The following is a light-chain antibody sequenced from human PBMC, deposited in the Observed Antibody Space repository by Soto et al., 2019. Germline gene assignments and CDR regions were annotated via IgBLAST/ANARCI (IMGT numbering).Light chain of an antibody. CDR1: TYDIGAYNY. Sequence: QSALTQPASGAGSPGQSITFSCTGTTYDIGAYNYVYWYQHHPGKAPKLLIYDVTDRPSGVSDRFSGSKSGTTASLTISGLQAEDEAEYLCSSCTTVNTLVVFGGGTKLPVL. CDR2: DVT. V-gene: IGLV2-14*03. J-gene: IGLJ3*02. CDR3: SSCTTVNTLVV.